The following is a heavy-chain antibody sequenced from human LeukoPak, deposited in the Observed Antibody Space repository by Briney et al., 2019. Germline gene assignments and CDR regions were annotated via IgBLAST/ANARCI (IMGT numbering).Heavy chain of an antibody. V-gene: IGHV1-2*02. J-gene: IGHJ6*02. CDR2: INPNSGGT. D-gene: IGHD2-2*01. CDR3: AGCSSTSCYYLFSYYYGMDV. Sequence: ASVKVSCKASGYTFTGYYMHWVRQAPGQGLEWMGWINPNSGGTNYAQKFQGRVTMTRDTSISTAYMELSRLRSDDTAVYYCAGCSSTSCYYLFSYYYGMDVWGQGTTVTVSS. CDR1: GYTFTGYY.